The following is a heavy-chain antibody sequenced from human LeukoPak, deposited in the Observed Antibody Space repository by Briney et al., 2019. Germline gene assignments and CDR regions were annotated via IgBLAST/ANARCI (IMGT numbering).Heavy chain of an antibody. CDR3: ARDASMTY. CDR1: GFTFSSYE. V-gene: IGHV3-48*03. Sequence: GGSLRLSCAASGFTFSSYEMNWVRQAPGKGLEWVSYISSSGSTIDYADSVKGRFTISRDNAKSSLYLQMNSLRAEDTAVYYCARDASMTYWGQGILVTVGS. CDR2: ISSSGSTI. D-gene: IGHD2-2*01. J-gene: IGHJ4*02.